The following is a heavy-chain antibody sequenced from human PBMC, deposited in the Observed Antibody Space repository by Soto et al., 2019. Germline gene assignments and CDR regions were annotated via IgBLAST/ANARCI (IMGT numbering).Heavy chain of an antibody. CDR2: INSDGSST. V-gene: IGHV3-74*01. Sequence: GGSLRLSCAASGFTFSSYWMHWVRQAPGKGLVRVSRINSDGSSTSYADSVKGRFTISRDNAKNTLYLQMNSLRAEDTAVYYCARAPPCSSTSCYGYYYYYMDVWGKGTTVTVSS. CDR3: ARAPPCSSTSCYGYYYYYMDV. CDR1: GFTFSSYW. J-gene: IGHJ6*03. D-gene: IGHD2-2*01.